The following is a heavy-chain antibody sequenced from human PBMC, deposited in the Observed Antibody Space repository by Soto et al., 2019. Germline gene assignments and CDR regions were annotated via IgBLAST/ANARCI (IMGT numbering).Heavy chain of an antibody. V-gene: IGHV1-18*01. D-gene: IGHD2-2*01. Sequence: ASVKVSCKTSGYTFSNNGITWVRQAPGQPLEWLGWISLYSDGTNYAQKFQGGVSMTTDTSTTTAYMELRSLRSDDTAVYYCARVVPGAEAWFSPWGQGTLVTVSS. CDR3: ARVVPGAEAWFSP. CDR1: GYTFSNNG. J-gene: IGHJ5*02. CDR2: ISLYSDGT.